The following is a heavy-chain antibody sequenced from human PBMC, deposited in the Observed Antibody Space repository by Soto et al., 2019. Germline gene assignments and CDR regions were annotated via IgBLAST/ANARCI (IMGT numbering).Heavy chain of an antibody. J-gene: IGHJ4*02. D-gene: IGHD1-26*01. CDR3: ARDLDSGSYYFDY. CDR2: ISAYTGKT. Sequence: QVQLVQSGAEVKKPGASLKVSCKASGYTFSSYGISWVRQAPGQGLEWMGWISAYTGKTNYVQKLQGRVTMTTDTSTSTAYMEVRSLRSDDTAVYYCARDLDSGSYYFDYWGQGTLVTVSS. CDR1: GYTFSSYG. V-gene: IGHV1-18*04.